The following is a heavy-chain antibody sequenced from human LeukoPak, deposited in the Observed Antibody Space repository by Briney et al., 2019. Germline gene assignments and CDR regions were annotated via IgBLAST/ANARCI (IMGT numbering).Heavy chain of an antibody. J-gene: IGHJ3*02. CDR3: ARDGRIGWLDCDAFDS. D-gene: IGHD5-24*01. Sequence: GASVQVSCKASGGTFSSYAISWVRQAPGQELEWMVRIIPIFGTANYAQKFQGRVTITTDEPTSTAYRELTSLRSDDTAVYYCARDGRIGWLDCDAFDSLGQGTMVSDSS. CDR2: IIPIFGTA. CDR1: GGTFSSYA. V-gene: IGHV1-69*05.